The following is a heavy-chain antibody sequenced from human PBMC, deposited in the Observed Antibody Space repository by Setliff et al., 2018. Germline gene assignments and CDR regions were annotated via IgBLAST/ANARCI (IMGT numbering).Heavy chain of an antibody. CDR1: GGSISSSSYY. Sequence: PSETLSLTCTVSGGSISSSSYYWGWIRQPPGKGLEWIGSIYYSGSTYYTPSLKSRVSISVDTSRNQFSLKLSSVTAADTAVYYCARDGGEYWGQGTLVTVSS. CDR3: ARDGGEY. V-gene: IGHV4-39*02. CDR2: IYYSGST. J-gene: IGHJ4*02. D-gene: IGHD3-16*01.